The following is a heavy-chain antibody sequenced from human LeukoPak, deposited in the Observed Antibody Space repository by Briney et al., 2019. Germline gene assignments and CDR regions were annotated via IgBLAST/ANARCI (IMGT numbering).Heavy chain of an antibody. V-gene: IGHV1-69*04. Sequence: SVKVSCKASGGTFSRYAINWVRQAPGQGLQWMGRIFPILGVTNYTQNFQGRVTITADKSTTTAYMELISLRSDDTAAYYCATDGLVGLTRRHCFDFWGQGTLVTVSS. CDR2: IFPILGVT. CDR1: GGTFSRYA. CDR3: ATDGLVGLTRRHCFDF. D-gene: IGHD1-26*01. J-gene: IGHJ4*02.